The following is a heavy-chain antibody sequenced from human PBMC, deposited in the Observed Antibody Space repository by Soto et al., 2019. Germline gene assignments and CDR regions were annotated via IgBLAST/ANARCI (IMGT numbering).Heavy chain of an antibody. CDR3: AKDLTLYRRSLELDAFDI. J-gene: IGHJ3*02. Sequence: GGSLRLSCAASGFTFSNYAMSWVRQAPGKGLEWVSAISGGGGSTYYGDSVKGRFTISRDNSKNRLYLQMNSLRAEDTAVYYCAKDLTLYRRSLELDAFDIWGRGTMVTVSS. CDR1: GFTFSNYA. V-gene: IGHV3-23*01. D-gene: IGHD1-7*01. CDR2: ISGGGGST.